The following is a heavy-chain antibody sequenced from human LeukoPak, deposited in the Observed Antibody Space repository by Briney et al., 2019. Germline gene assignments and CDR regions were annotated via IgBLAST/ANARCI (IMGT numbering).Heavy chain of an antibody. J-gene: IGHJ6*04. Sequence: ASVKVSCKASGYTFTSYYMHWLRQAPGQGLEWMGLINPSGSSTSYAQKFQGILSLTRDMSTSTDYMELSSLRSEDTAVYYCAELGITMIGGVWGKGTTVTISS. D-gene: IGHD3-10*02. CDR2: INPSGSST. CDR1: GYTFTSYY. V-gene: IGHV1-46*01. CDR3: AELGITMIGGV.